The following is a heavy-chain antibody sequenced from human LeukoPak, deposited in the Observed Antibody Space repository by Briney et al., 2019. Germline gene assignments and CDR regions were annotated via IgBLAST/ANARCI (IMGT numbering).Heavy chain of an antibody. CDR1: GGSISSNTYY. D-gene: IGHD4-23*01. J-gene: IGHJ4*02. CDR2: IYYGGST. Sequence: PSETLSLTCTVSGGSISSNTYYWGWIRQPPGKGLEWIGSIYYGGSTYYNPSLKSRVTISVDTSKNQFSLKLSSVTAADTAVYYCARRGNTGRSFDYWCQGTLVTVSS. V-gene: IGHV4-39*01. CDR3: ARRGNTGRSFDY.